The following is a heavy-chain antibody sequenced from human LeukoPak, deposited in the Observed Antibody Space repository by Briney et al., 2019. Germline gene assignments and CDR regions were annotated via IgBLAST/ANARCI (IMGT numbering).Heavy chain of an antibody. CDR1: GFTFSSYA. CDR3: ARADDYGDYGNRGAYFDY. Sequence: GGSLRLSCAASGFTFSSYAMHRVRQAPGKGLEWVAVISYDGSNKYYADSVKGRFTISRDNSKNTLYLQMNSLIAEDTAVYYCARADDYGDYGNRGAYFDYWGQGTLVTVSS. J-gene: IGHJ4*02. D-gene: IGHD4-17*01. CDR2: ISYDGSNK. V-gene: IGHV3-30-3*01.